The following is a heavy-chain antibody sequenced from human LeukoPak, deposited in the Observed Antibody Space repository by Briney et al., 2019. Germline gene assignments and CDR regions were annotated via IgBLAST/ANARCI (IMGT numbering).Heavy chain of an antibody. V-gene: IGHV1-69*05. D-gene: IGHD5-12*01. J-gene: IGHJ3*02. CDR2: IIPIFGTA. CDR3: ARDLSGLSAFEI. CDR1: GGTFSSYA. Sequence: ASVKVSCKASGGTFSSYAISWVRQAPGQGLEWMGGIIPIFGTANYAQKLQGRVTMTTDTSTSTAYMELRSLRSDDTAVYYCARDLSGLSAFEIWGQGTMVTVSS.